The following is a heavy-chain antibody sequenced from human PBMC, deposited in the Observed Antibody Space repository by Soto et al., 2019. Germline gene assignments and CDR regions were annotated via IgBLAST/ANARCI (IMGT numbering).Heavy chain of an antibody. D-gene: IGHD6-13*01. J-gene: IGHJ5*02. Sequence: GSGPTLVNPTQTLTLTCTYSGFSLSTSGVGVGSIRQPPGKALEWLALIYWDDDKRYSPSLKSRLTITKDTSKNQVVLTMTNMDPVDTATYYCAYNFVRLHSRESRRVSFDPGGQGTLVTVSS. V-gene: IGHV2-5*02. CDR3: AYNFVRLHSRESRRVSFDP. CDR2: IYWDDDK. CDR1: GFSLSTSGVG.